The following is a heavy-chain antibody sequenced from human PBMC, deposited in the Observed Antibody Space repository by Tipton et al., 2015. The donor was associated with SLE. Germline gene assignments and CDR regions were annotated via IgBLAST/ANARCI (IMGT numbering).Heavy chain of an antibody. V-gene: IGHV3-48*03. CDR3: ATSSSSSSYYFDY. CDR1: GFTFSSYE. CDR2: ISSSGSTI. J-gene: IGHJ4*02. Sequence: SLRLSCAASGFTFSSYEMNWVRQAPGKGLEWVSYISSSGSTIYYADSVKGRFTISRDNSKNTLYLQMNSLRPEDTAVYYCATSSSSSSYYFDYWGQGTLVPVSS. D-gene: IGHD6-6*01.